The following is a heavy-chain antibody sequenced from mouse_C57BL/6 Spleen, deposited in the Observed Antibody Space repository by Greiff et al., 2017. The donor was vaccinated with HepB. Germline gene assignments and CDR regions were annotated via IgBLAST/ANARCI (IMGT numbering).Heavy chain of an antibody. Sequence: QVQLKQPGTELVKPGASVKLSCKASGYTFTSYWMHWVKQRPGQGLEWIGNINPSNGGTNYNEKFKSKATLTVDKSSSTAYMQLSSLTSEDSAVYYCARGDYGSSYYYAMDYWGQGTSVTVSS. V-gene: IGHV1-53*01. D-gene: IGHD1-1*01. CDR1: GYTFTSYW. J-gene: IGHJ4*01. CDR3: ARGDYGSSYYYAMDY. CDR2: INPSNGGT.